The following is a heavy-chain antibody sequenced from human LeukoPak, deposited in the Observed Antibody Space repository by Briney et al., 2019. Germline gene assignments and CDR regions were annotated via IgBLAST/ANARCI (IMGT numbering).Heavy chain of an antibody. D-gene: IGHD3-22*01. CDR1: GGTFSSYA. Sequence: ASVKVSCKASGGTFSSYAISWERQAPGQGLEWMGGIIPIFGTANYAQKFQGRVTITADESTSTAYMELSSLRSEDTAVYYCARDFYPDYYDSSGYYGIDVWGQGTTVTVSS. V-gene: IGHV1-69*13. J-gene: IGHJ6*02. CDR3: ARDFYPDYYDSSGYYGIDV. CDR2: IIPIFGTA.